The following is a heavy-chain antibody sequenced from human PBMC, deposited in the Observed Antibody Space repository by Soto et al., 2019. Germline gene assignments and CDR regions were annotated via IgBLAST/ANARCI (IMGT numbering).Heavy chain of an antibody. D-gene: IGHD1-1*01. CDR1: GYTFTSYY. CDR3: ARDFREGYNPTEEYYFDY. Sequence: GASVKVSCKASGYTFTSYYMHWVRQAPGQGLEWMGIINPSGGSTSYAQKFQGRVTMTRDTSTSTVYMELSSLRSEDTAVYYCARDFREGYNPTEEYYFDYWGQGTLVTVPS. J-gene: IGHJ4*02. V-gene: IGHV1-46*01. CDR2: INPSGGST.